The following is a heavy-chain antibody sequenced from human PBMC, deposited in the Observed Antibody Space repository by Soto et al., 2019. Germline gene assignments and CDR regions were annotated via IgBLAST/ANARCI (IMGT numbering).Heavy chain of an antibody. V-gene: IGHV1-18*01. CDR1: GYTFTSYG. Sequence: QVRLVQSGAEVKKPGASVRVSCKASGYTFTSYGISWVRQAPGQGLEWMGWISAYNGNTKYAQKLQGRVTMTTDTSTSTSYMEVRSLRSDDTAVYYCARDLAVGLVDYWGQGTLVTVSS. CDR2: ISAYNGNT. CDR3: ARDLAVGLVDY. J-gene: IGHJ4*02. D-gene: IGHD6-19*01.